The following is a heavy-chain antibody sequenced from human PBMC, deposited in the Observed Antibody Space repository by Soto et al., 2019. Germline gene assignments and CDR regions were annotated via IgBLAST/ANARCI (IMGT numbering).Heavy chain of an antibody. J-gene: IGHJ6*02. CDR2: IYYSGST. CDR1: GGSISSGGYY. D-gene: IGHD1-26*01. V-gene: IGHV4-31*03. Sequence: SETLSLTCTVSGGSISSGGYYWSWIRQHPGKGLEWIGYIYYSGSTYYNPSLKSRVTISVDTSKNQFSLKLSSVTAADTAVYYCAREREDPGYCYGMDVWGQGTTVTVSS. CDR3: AREREDPGYCYGMDV.